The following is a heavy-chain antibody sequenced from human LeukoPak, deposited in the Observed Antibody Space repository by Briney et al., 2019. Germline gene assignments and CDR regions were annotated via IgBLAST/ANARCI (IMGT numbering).Heavy chain of an antibody. V-gene: IGHV4-59*01. D-gene: IGHD1-26*01. Sequence: SETLSLTCAVYGGSFSSYYWSWIRQPPGKGLEWIGYIYYSGSTNYNPSLKSRVTISVDTSKNQFSLKLSSVTAADTAVYYCAREIVGGSSRKFDPWGQGTLVTVSS. CDR1: GGSFSSYY. J-gene: IGHJ5*02. CDR2: IYYSGST. CDR3: AREIVGGSSRKFDP.